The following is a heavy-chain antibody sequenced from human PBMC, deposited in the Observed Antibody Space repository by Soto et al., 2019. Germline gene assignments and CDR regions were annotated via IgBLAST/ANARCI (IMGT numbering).Heavy chain of an antibody. V-gene: IGHV5-51*01. J-gene: IGHJ4*02. Sequence: GESLKISCKGSGYSFTSYWIGWVRQMPGKGLEWMGIIYPGDSDTRYSPSFQGQVTISADKSISTAYLQWSSLKASDTAMYYCARRRYSHGYSPEPLKYDFDSSGKGTLVTLAS. CDR3: ARRRYSHGYSPEPLKYDFDS. CDR2: IYPGDSDT. CDR1: GYSFTSYW. D-gene: IGHD5-18*01.